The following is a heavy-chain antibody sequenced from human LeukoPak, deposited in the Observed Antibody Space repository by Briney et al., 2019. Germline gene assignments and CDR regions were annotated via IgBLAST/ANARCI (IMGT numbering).Heavy chain of an antibody. Sequence: GAPVKVSCKASGYTFTSYGISWVRQAPGQGLEWMGWISAYNGNTNYAQKLQGRVTMTTDTSTSTAYMELRSLRSDDTAVYYCARGAVVVVPAATWFDPWGQGTLVTVSS. D-gene: IGHD2-2*01. CDR2: ISAYNGNT. CDR3: ARGAVVVVPAATWFDP. J-gene: IGHJ5*02. CDR1: GYTFTSYG. V-gene: IGHV1-18*01.